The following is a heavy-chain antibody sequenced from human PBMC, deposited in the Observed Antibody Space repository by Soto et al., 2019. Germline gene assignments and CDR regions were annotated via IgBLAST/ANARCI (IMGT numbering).Heavy chain of an antibody. CDR1: GGTFNTYT. Sequence: QVHLVQSGSEVKKPGSSVTVSCKASGGTFNTYTFSWVRQAPGLGLEWMGSILPIMGSVNYAHDFRGRLSITADPSTTTAYMELTSLTSHDTAIYYCARIPRYSYPTSDPLDNWGQGTLVTVSS. CDR2: ILPIMGSV. V-gene: IGHV1-69*01. CDR3: ARIPRYSYPTSDPLDN. J-gene: IGHJ4*02. D-gene: IGHD2-15*01.